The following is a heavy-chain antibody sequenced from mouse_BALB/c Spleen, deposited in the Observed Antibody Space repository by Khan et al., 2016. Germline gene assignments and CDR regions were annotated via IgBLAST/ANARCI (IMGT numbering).Heavy chain of an antibody. CDR2: IRYSGGT. V-gene: IGHV3-2*02. J-gene: IGHJ2*01. Sequence: EVQLQESGPGLVKPSQSLSLTCAITGYSITSDYTWNWIRQFPGNKLEWMGYIRYSGGTSYNPSLKSRISITRDTSKNQFFLQLNSVTTEDTATYYGARRGNYDGFYFDYWGQGTTLTVSS. CDR1: GYSITSDYT. D-gene: IGHD2-4*01. CDR3: ARRGNYDGFYFDY.